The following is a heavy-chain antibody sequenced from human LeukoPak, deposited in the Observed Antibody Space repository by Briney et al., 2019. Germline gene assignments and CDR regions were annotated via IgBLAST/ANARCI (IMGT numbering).Heavy chain of an antibody. Sequence: SETLSLTCTVSGGSISSSSYYWGWIRQPPGKGLEWIGSIYYSGSTYYSPSLTSRVTVSVDTSENQFSLKLSSVTAADTAVYYCARAHSIASYYYGVDVWGQGTTVTVSS. D-gene: IGHD2/OR15-2a*01. CDR3: ARAHSIASYYYGVDV. CDR1: GGSISSSSYY. CDR2: IYYSGST. J-gene: IGHJ6*02. V-gene: IGHV4-39*07.